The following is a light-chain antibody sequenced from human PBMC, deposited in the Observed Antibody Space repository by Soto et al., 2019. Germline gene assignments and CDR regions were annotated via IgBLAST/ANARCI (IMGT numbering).Light chain of an antibody. CDR2: AAS. CDR1: QVISTS. Sequence: DLQLTQSPSFLSPSIGASVTITCRASQVISTSLAWYQVKPGKAPKLLIYAASTLESGVPSRFSATVSGTEFSITITSLQPEDFATYDCQQLFDSPITFGQGTRLEIK. J-gene: IGKJ5*01. V-gene: IGKV1-9*01. CDR3: QQLFDSPIT.